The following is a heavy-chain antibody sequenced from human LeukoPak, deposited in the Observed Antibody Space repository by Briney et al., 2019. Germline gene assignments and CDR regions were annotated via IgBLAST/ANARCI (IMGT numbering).Heavy chain of an antibody. J-gene: IGHJ5*02. CDR3: ARGRMVRGVIIYNWFDP. CDR2: INHSGST. CDR1: GGSFSGYY. D-gene: IGHD3-10*01. Sequence: SETLSLTCAVYGGSFSGYYWSWIRQPPGKGLEWIGEINHSGSTNYNPSLKSRVTISVDTSKNQFSLKLSSVTAADTAVYHFARGRMVRGVIIYNWFDPWGQGTLVTVSS. V-gene: IGHV4-34*01.